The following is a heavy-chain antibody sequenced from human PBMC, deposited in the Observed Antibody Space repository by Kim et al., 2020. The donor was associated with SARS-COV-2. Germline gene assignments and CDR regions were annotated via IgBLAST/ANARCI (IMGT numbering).Heavy chain of an antibody. D-gene: IGHD3-3*01. CDR1: GDSIRTGDSIASGGLY. CDR2: VYDSGTT. V-gene: IGHV4-31*03. CDR3: PADQGSRFFDP. Sequence: SETLSLTCSVSGDSIRTGDSIASGGLYWNWIRNFPGMGPKGVGLVYDSGTTYYTPSLHSRISISVDTSRNQFSLNVYSVTAADTAVYYFPADQGSRFFDPWGQGIQVTVSS. J-gene: IGHJ5*02.